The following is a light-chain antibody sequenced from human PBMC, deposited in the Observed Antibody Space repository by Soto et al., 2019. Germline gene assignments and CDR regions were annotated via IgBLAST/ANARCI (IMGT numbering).Light chain of an antibody. CDR3: QQYGSTPLT. CDR2: DAS. V-gene: IGKV3-20*01. Sequence: EIVVTQSPGTLSLSPGERATLSCRASQSVGSNSLAWYQQRPGQAPRFLIYDASSRATGIPDRFSGSGSGTDFTLTISRLEPEDFAVYYCQQYGSTPLTFGGGTKVDI. J-gene: IGKJ4*01. CDR1: QSVGSNS.